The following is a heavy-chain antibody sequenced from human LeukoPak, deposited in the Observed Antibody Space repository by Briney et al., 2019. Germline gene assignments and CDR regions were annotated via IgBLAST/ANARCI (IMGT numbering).Heavy chain of an antibody. CDR1: GGSISSSNW. D-gene: IGHD3-10*01. V-gene: IGHV4-4*02. Sequence: SETLSLTCGVSGGSISSSNWWSWVRQPPGKGLEWIGEIYESGGTNYNPSLKSRVTISVDTSKNQFSLKLSSVTAADTAVYYCARQKGNYGSGSYRKYYFDYWGQGTLVTVSS. J-gene: IGHJ4*02. CDR2: IYESGGT. CDR3: ARQKGNYGSGSYRKYYFDY.